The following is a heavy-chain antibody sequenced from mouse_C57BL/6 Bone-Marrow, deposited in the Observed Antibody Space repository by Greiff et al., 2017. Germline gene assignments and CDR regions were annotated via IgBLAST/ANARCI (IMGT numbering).Heavy chain of an antibody. J-gene: IGHJ4*01. CDR3: ARKGPRYYDYNGSYAMDY. V-gene: IGHV2-2*01. Sequence: VQLQESGPGLVQPSQSLSITCTVSGFSLTSYGVHWVRQSPGKGLEWMGVIWSGGSTDYNAAFISRLSISKDNSKSQVFFKMNSLQADDTAIYYCARKGPRYYDYNGSYAMDYWGQGTSVTVSS. CDR1: GFSLTSYG. CDR2: IWSGGST. D-gene: IGHD2-4*01.